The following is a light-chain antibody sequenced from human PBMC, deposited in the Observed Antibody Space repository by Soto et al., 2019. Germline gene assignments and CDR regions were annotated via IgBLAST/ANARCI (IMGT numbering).Light chain of an antibody. CDR2: GAF. CDR1: QSISSW. Sequence: DIQMTQSPSTLSASVGDRVTITCRASQSISSWLAWYQQKPGQAPRLLIYGAFTGATGVPARFSGSGSGTEFTLTISSLQSEDFATYYCQQYNSWPRTFGQGTKVDIK. J-gene: IGKJ1*01. CDR3: QQYNSWPRT. V-gene: IGKV1-5*01.